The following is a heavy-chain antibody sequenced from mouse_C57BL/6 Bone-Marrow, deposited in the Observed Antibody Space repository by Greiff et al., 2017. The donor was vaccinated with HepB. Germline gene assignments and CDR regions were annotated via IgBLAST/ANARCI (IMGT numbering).Heavy chain of an antibody. J-gene: IGHJ3*01. V-gene: IGHV1-59*01. CDR1: GYTFTSYW. D-gene: IGHD3-3*01. CDR2: IDPSDSYT. CDR3: ASGGLFAY. Sequence: QVQLKQPGAELVRPGTSVKLSCKASGYTFTSYWMHWVKQRPGQGLEWFGVIDPSDSYTNYNQKFKGKATLTVDTSSSTAYMQLSSLTSEDSAVYYCASGGLFAYWGQGTLVTVSA.